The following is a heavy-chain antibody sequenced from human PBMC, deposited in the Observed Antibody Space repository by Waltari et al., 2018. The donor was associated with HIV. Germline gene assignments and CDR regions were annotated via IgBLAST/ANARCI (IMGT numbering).Heavy chain of an antibody. D-gene: IGHD2-21*01. J-gene: IGHJ6*02. CDR1: GFTFISYA. V-gene: IGHV3-23*01. Sequence: EVQLLESGGGLVQPGGSLRLYCAAPGFTFISYAMGWARQAPGKGLEWVSAISGSGGSTYYADSVKGRFTISRDNSKNTLYLQMNSLRAEDTAVYYCAKGCGSGYYYYGMDVWGQGTTVTVSS. CDR2: ISGSGGST. CDR3: AKGCGSGYYYYGMDV.